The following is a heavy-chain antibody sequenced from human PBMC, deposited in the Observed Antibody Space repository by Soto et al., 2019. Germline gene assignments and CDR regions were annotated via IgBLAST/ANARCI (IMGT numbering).Heavy chain of an antibody. Sequence: SETLSLTCTVSGGSISSGDYYWSWIRQPPGKGLEWIGYIYYSGSTYYNPSLKSRVTISVDTSKNQFSLKLSSVTAADTAVYYCAALYNCTYYGYWRDYWGQGTLVTVSS. CDR3: AALYNCTYYGYWRDY. CDR2: IYYSGST. D-gene: IGHD1-7*01. CDR1: GGSISSGDYY. V-gene: IGHV4-30-4*01. J-gene: IGHJ4*02.